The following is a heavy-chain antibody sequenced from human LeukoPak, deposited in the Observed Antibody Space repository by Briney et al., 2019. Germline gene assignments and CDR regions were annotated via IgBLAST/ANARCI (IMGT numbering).Heavy chain of an antibody. V-gene: IGHV1-69*02. J-gene: IGHJ3*02. CDR3: AIGSGSKQKVHAFDI. D-gene: IGHD1-26*01. Sequence: SVKVSCKASGGTFSSYTISWVRQAPGQGLEWMGRIIPILGIANYAQKLQGRVTITADKPTSTAYMELSSLRSEDTAVYYCAIGSGSKQKVHAFDIWGQGTMVTVSS. CDR1: GGTFSSYT. CDR2: IIPILGIA.